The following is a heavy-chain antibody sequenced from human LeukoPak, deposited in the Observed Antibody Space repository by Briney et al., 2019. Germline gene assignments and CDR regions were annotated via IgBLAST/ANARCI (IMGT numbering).Heavy chain of an antibody. J-gene: IGHJ4*02. V-gene: IGHV3-7*01. CDR2: ITPDGNDK. CDR1: GFTVSSNY. CDR3: VPGGLAVSGIDY. D-gene: IGHD6-19*01. Sequence: GGSLRLSCTASGFTVSSNYMVWVRQAPGKGLEWVANITPDGNDKYYVDSLKGRFTISRDNTKNSLYLQLNSLRTEDTAVYYCVPGGLAVSGIDYWGQGALVTVSS.